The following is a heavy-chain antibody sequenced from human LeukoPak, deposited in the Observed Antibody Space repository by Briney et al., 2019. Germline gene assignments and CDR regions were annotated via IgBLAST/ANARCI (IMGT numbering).Heavy chain of an antibody. D-gene: IGHD3-10*01. CDR3: ARVGGGYYGSGSYYSAY. J-gene: IGHJ4*02. CDR2: IKQDGSEK. CDR1: GFTFSSYW. Sequence: GGSLRLSCAASGFTFSSYWMTWVRQAPGKGLEWVANIKQDGSEKYYVDSVKGRFTISRDNAKSSLYLQMNSLRAEDTAVYYCARVGGGYYGSGSYYSAYWGQGTLVTVSS. V-gene: IGHV3-7*01.